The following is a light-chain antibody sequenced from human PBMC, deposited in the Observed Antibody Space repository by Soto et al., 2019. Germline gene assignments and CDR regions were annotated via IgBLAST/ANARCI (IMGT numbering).Light chain of an antibody. Sequence: EIVMTQSPATLSVSPGESATLSCRASQSIASNLAWYQQRPGQAPRLLIYGTSTRATGIPARFSGSGSGTEFTLTIDSLLVEDFAVYHCQQYNKWRTVGQGTKGEI. J-gene: IGKJ1*01. V-gene: IGKV3-15*01. CDR1: QSIASN. CDR2: GTS. CDR3: QQYNKWRT.